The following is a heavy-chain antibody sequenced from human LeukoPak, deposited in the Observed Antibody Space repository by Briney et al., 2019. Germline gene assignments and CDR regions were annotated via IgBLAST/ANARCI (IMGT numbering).Heavy chain of an antibody. CDR1: GGSLTSYY. CDR2: IYYSGSV. J-gene: IGHJ4*02. Sequence: SETLSLTCTGSGGSLTSYYWSWIRQPPGKGLQWIGYIYYSGSVNYNPSLKSRVTISVDTSKNQFSLNLSSVTAADTAVYYCARLGSYFDYWGQGTQVTVSS. CDR3: ARLGSYFDY. V-gene: IGHV4-59*08.